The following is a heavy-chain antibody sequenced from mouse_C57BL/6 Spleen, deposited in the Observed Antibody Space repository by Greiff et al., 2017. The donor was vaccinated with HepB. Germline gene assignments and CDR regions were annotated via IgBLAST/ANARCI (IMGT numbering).Heavy chain of an antibody. D-gene: IGHD1-1*01. CDR3: ARVDYGSSSAWFAY. V-gene: IGHV1-82*01. J-gene: IGHJ3*01. CDR1: GYAFSSSW. Sequence: VQLQQSGPELVKPGASVKISCKASGYAFSSSWMNWVKQRPGKGLEWIGRIYPGDGDTNYNGKFKGKATLTADKSSSPAYMQLRSLTSEDSAVYFCARVDYGSSSAWFAYWGQGTLVTVSA. CDR2: IYPGDGDT.